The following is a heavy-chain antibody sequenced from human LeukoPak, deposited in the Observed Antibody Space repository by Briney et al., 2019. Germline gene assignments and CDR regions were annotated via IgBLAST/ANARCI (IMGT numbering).Heavy chain of an antibody. CDR2: IYTSGST. V-gene: IGHV4-4*07. J-gene: IGHJ3*02. D-gene: IGHD4-17*01. CDR3: ARVGYGDSHDAFDI. Sequence: SETLSLTCTVSGGSISSYYLSWIRQPAGKGLEWIGRIYTSGSTNYNPSLKSRVTMSVDTSKNQFSLKLSSVTAADTAVYYCARVGYGDSHDAFDIWGQGTMVTVSS. CDR1: GGSISSYY.